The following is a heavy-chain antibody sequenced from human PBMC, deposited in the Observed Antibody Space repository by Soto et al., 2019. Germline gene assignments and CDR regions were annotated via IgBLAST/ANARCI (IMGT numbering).Heavy chain of an antibody. J-gene: IGHJ5*02. CDR1: GYTFTSYG. CDR2: INAANGDT. CDR3: AIFDHLSSGPTEFDP. Sequence: ASVKVSCKASGYTFTSYGIHWVRQAPGQRLEWMGWINAANGDTKYSPKFQGRVTITRDTSASTAYLQWSSLKASDTAMYYCAIFDHLSSGPTEFDPWGQGTLVTVSS. D-gene: IGHD6-19*01. V-gene: IGHV1-3*01.